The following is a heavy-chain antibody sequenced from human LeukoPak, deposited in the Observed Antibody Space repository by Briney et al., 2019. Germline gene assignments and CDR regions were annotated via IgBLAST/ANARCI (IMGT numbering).Heavy chain of an antibody. D-gene: IGHD6-13*01. J-gene: IGHJ4*02. CDR3: ARNEYSSSWYYFDY. CDR2: IKQDGSEK. V-gene: IGHV3-7*01. Sequence: PGGSLRLSCAASGFTFSNYWMSWVRQAPGKGLEWVASIKQDGSEKYYVDSVKGQFTISRDNAKNSLYLQMNSLRGEDTAVYYCARNEYSSSWYYFDYWGQGTLVTVSS. CDR1: GFTFSNYW.